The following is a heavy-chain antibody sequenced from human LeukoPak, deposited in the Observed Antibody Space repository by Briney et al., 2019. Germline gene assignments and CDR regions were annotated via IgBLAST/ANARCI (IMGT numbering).Heavy chain of an antibody. V-gene: IGHV4-30-4*08. CDR3: ARARDTNPFDY. CDR2: IYYSGST. J-gene: IGHJ4*02. D-gene: IGHD5-24*01. Sequence: PSETLSLTCTVSGGSISSAAYYWSWIRQPPGKGLEWIGYIYYSGSTYYNPSLKSRVTLSVDTSNNQFSLRLSSVTAADTAVYYCARARDTNPFDYWGQGTLVTVSS. CDR1: GGSISSAAYY.